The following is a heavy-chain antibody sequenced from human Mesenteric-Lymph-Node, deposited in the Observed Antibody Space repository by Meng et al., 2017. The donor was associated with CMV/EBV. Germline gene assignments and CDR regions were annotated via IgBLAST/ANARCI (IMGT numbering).Heavy chain of an antibody. D-gene: IGHD6-19*01. J-gene: IGHJ3*02. Sequence: ASVKVSCKASGYTFTSYGISWVRQAPGQGLEWMGWISAYNGNTNYAQKLQGRVTMTTDTSTSTAYMELSTLRSEDTAVYYCARDLSQWLVWGSGTFDIWGQGTMVTVSS. CDR3: ARDLSQWLVWGSGTFDI. CDR2: ISAYNGNT. CDR1: GYTFTSYG. V-gene: IGHV1-18*01.